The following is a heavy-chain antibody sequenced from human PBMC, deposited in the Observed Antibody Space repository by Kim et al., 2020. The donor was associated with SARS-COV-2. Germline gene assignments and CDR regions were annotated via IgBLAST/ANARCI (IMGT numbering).Heavy chain of an antibody. CDR1: GYTFTGYY. Sequence: ASVKVSCKASGYTFTGYYMHWVRQAPGQGLEWMGWINPNSGGTNYAQKFQGRVTMTRDTSVSTAYMELDRVRSDDTAVYYCGRDMIGHAGYTVHPVIYYYGMDVWGQGTTVTVSS. CDR2: INPNSGGT. V-gene: IGHV1-2*02. J-gene: IGHJ6*02. CDR3: GRDMIGHAGYTVHPVIYYYGMDV. D-gene: IGHD2-15*01.